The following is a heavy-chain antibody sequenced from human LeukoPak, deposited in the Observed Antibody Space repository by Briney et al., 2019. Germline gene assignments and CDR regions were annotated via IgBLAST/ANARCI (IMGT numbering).Heavy chain of an antibody. CDR1: GDSVSSNSAA. J-gene: IGHJ6*02. Sequence: SQTLSLTCAISGDSVSSNSAAWNSIRQSPSRGLEWLGRTYYRSKWYNDYAVSVKSRITINSDTSKNQFSLQLPSVTPADTAVYYCARVGVGYCSGGSCYPWEYYYYGMDVWGQGTTVTVSS. V-gene: IGHV6-1*01. CDR3: ARVGVGYCSGGSCYPWEYYYYGMDV. D-gene: IGHD2-15*01. CDR2: TYYRSKWYN.